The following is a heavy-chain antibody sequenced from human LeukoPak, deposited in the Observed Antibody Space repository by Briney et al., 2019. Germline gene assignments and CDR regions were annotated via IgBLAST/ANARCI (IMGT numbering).Heavy chain of an antibody. CDR2: IRYDGTSK. V-gene: IGHV3-30*02. CDR3: AKYANTFDM. Sequence: GGSLRLSCAASGFTFNTYGVHWVRQAPGKGLEWVSFIRYDGTSKFYADSVKGRFTISRDNSKNTLYLQMNSLRVEDTAVYYCAKYANTFDMWGQGTMVTVSS. J-gene: IGHJ3*02. D-gene: IGHD2-8*01. CDR1: GFTFNTYG.